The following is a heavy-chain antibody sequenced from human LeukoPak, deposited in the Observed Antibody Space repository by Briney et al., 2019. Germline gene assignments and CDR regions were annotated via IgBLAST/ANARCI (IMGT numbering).Heavy chain of an antibody. CDR2: IYYSGDT. D-gene: IGHD6-19*01. Sequence: PSETLSLTCTVSGGSISSGSYYWGWIRQPPGKGLEWIGSIYYSGDTYYNPSLKSRRVPISVDTSKNQFSLRLSSVTAADTAVYYCARHQWHYYYYMGVWGKGSTVTVSS. J-gene: IGHJ6*03. V-gene: IGHV4-39*01. CDR1: GGSISSGSYY. CDR3: ARHQWHYYYYMGV.